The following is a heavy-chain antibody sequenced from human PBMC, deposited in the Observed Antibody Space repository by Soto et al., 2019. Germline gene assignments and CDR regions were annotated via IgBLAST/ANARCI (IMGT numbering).Heavy chain of an antibody. D-gene: IGHD3-10*01. CDR3: ATQPGGGGY. V-gene: IGHV3-53*01. CDR2: IYSGGYT. J-gene: IGHJ4*02. CDR1: GFTVSNNY. Sequence: EVQLVESGGGLIQPGGSLRLSCAVSGFTVSNNYMSWVRQAPGKGLEGVSVIYSGGYTAYGDSVKGRFTISRDNSKNTLYFQMSSRGPADPRLYYGATQPGGGGYWGQGTLVTVSS.